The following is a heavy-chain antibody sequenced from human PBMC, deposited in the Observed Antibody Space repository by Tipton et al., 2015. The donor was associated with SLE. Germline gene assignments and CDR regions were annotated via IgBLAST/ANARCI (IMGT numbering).Heavy chain of an antibody. CDR1: GFYISSGFN. CDR2: IYHTGTT. Sequence: TLSLTCTVSGFYISSGFNWGWIRQPPGKGLEWIGIIYHTGTTNYSPSLQRRVAISVDTSKNQFSLKLNSLTAADTAVYYCERDFGNVGRFDSWGQGTLVTVSS. CDR3: ERDFGNVGRFDS. D-gene: IGHD3-10*01. J-gene: IGHJ5*01. V-gene: IGHV4-38-2*02.